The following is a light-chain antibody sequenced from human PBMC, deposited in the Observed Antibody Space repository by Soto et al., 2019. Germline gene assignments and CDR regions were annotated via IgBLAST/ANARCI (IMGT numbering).Light chain of an antibody. CDR1: QSVSSN. CDR3: QQYNNWPPGT. CDR2: GAS. Sequence: EIVMTQSPATLSVSPGERATLSCRASQSVSSNLAWYQQKPGQAPRLLIYGASTRATGIPARFSGSGSGTEVTLTIISRQSEDFAVYYCQQYNNWPPGTFGQGTKVEIK. J-gene: IGKJ1*01. V-gene: IGKV3-15*01.